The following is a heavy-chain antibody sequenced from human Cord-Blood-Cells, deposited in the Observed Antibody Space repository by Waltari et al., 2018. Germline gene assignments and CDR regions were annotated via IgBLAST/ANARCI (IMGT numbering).Heavy chain of an antibody. J-gene: IGHJ4*02. CDR3: ARESGYSSGCFDY. Sequence: QVQLVQSGAEVKKPGSSVKVSCKASGGTFSSYAISWVRQAPGQGLEWMGGSIPIVGTANYAQKFQGRVTMTADESTSTAYMELSSLRSEDTAVYYCARESGYSSGCFDYWGQGTLVTVSS. CDR1: GGTFSSYA. D-gene: IGHD6-19*01. CDR2: SIPIVGTA. V-gene: IGHV1-69*01.